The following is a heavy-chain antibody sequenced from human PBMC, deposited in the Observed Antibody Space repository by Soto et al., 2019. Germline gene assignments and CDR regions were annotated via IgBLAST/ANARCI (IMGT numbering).Heavy chain of an antibody. V-gene: IGHV3-15*01. CDR1: GFTFGDTP. CDR2: LKSKTDGGTT. CDR3: TAGRQKRGAQPFDY. Sequence: EVQLVESGGGLVEPGGSLRLSCAASGFTFGDTPMNWVRQAPGKGLEWVGRLKSKTDGGTTDFAAPVKGRFSISRDAPKHTVNLQMDRLRIEDTAVYYCTAGRQKRGAQPFDYWGQGTLVIVSS. J-gene: IGHJ4*02. D-gene: IGHD1-1*01.